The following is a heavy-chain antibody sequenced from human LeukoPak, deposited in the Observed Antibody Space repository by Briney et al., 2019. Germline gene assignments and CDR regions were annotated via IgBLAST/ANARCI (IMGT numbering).Heavy chain of an antibody. D-gene: IGHD2-15*01. J-gene: IGHJ5*02. CDR3: ARGVGGYCSGGSCYSAPNWFDP. V-gene: IGHV4-39*07. CDR2: INHSGST. Sequence: SETLSLTCTVSGGSISTSDRYWGWIRQPPGKGLEWIGEINHSGSTNYNPSLRSRVTISVDTSKNQNQFSLKLSTVTAADTAVYYYARGVGGYCSGGSCYSAPNWFDPWGQGTLVTVSS. CDR1: GGSISTSDRY.